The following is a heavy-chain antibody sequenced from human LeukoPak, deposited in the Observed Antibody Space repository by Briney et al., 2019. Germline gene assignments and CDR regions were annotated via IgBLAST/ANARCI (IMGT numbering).Heavy chain of an antibody. CDR1: GFTFSNYD. CDR2: IRYDGSNT. V-gene: IGHV3-33*01. D-gene: IGHD6-19*01. CDR3: PRGGLGSAFDN. J-gene: IGHJ4*02. Sequence: GGSLRLSCAASGFTFSNYDMHWVRQAPGKGLEWVAVIRYDGSNTYYTDSVKGRFTISRDNTKNTLYLQMNSLITEDTAVYYCPRGGLGSAFDNWGQGTLVTVSS.